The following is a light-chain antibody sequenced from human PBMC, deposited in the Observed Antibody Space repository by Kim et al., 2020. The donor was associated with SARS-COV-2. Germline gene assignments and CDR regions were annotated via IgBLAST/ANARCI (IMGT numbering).Light chain of an antibody. CDR3: LQDYNYPPT. Sequence: AIQMTQSPSSLSAAVGDRVNITCRASQGIRNDLGWYQQKPGKAPKLLIYPASSLQSGVPSRFSGSGSGTDFILTISSLQPEDFATYYCLQDYNYPPTFDQRTKVEIK. V-gene: IGKV1-6*01. CDR2: PAS. J-gene: IGKJ1*01. CDR1: QGIRND.